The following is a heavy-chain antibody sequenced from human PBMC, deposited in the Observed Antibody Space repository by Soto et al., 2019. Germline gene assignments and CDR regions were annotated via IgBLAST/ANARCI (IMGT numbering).Heavy chain of an antibody. CDR1: GGSISSGGYY. V-gene: IGHV4-31*03. J-gene: IGHJ4*02. CDR3: ARDVARGGNFDY. D-gene: IGHD3-16*01. Sequence: QVQLQESGPGLVKPSQTLSLTCTVSGGSISSGGYYWSWIRQHPGKGLEWIGYIYYSGSTYYNPSLKSRVTISVNTSKNQFSLKLSSVTAADTAVYYCARDVARGGNFDYWGQGTLVTVSS. CDR2: IYYSGST.